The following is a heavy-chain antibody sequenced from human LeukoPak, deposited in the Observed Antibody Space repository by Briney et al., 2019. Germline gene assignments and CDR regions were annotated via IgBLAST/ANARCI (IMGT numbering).Heavy chain of an antibody. J-gene: IGHJ3*02. CDR1: GYTFTSYY. Sequence: ASVKVSCKASGYTFTSYYLYWVRQAPGQGLEWMGIINPSGGSTSYAQKFQGRVTMTRDTSTSTVYMELSSLRSEDTAVYYCARNLGMNSNSVAFDIWGQGTMVTVSS. D-gene: IGHD4-11*01. CDR3: ARNLGMNSNSVAFDI. V-gene: IGHV1-46*01. CDR2: INPSGGST.